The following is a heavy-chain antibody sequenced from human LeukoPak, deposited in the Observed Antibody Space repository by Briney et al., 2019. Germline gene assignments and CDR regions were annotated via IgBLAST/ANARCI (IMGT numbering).Heavy chain of an antibody. CDR3: AVSSWYGGLDY. CDR2: ISSNGGST. Sequence: HPGGSLRLSCAASGFTFNTYTMSWVRQAPGKGLEYVSAISSNGGSTYYANSVKGRFTISRDNSKNTLYLQMGSLRAEDMAVYYCAVSSWYGGLDYWGQGTLVTVSS. D-gene: IGHD6-13*01. CDR1: GFTFNTYT. J-gene: IGHJ4*02. V-gene: IGHV3-64*01.